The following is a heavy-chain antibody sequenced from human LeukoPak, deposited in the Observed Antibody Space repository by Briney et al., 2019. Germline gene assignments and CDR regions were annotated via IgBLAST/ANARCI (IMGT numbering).Heavy chain of an antibody. Sequence: ETLSLTCSVSGGSISSSHYYWGWIRQAPGKGLEWVSSISSSSSYIYYADSVKGRFTISRDNAKNSLYLQMNSLRAEDTAVYYCAREYSSGWFYFDYWGQGTLVTVSS. V-gene: IGHV3-21*01. J-gene: IGHJ4*02. CDR3: AREYSSGWFYFDY. CDR1: GGSISSSHY. CDR2: ISSSSSYI. D-gene: IGHD6-19*01.